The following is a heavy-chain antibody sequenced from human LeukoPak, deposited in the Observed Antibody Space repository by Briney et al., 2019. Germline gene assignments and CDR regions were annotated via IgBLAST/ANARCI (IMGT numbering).Heavy chain of an antibody. V-gene: IGHV5-51*01. CDR3: ARSNGPDYGGNRDDAFDI. Sequence: GESLKISCKGSGYSFTSYWIGWVRQMPGKGLEWMGIIYPGDSDTRYSPSFQGQVTISADKSISTAYLQWSSLKASDTAMYYCARSNGPDYGGNRDDAFDIWGQGTMVTVSS. CDR2: IYPGDSDT. D-gene: IGHD4-23*01. CDR1: GYSFTSYW. J-gene: IGHJ3*02.